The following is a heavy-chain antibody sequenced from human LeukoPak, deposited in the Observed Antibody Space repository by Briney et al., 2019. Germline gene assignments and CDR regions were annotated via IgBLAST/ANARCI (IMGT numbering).Heavy chain of an antibody. D-gene: IGHD3-10*02. Sequence: QAGGSLRLSCAASGFTFSSYEMNWVRQAPGKGLEWVSYISSSGSTIYYADSVKGRFTISRDNAKNSLYLQMNSLRAEYTAVYYCAELGITMIGGVWGKGTTVTISS. CDR2: ISSSGSTI. CDR3: AELGITMIGGV. J-gene: IGHJ6*04. CDR1: GFTFSSYE. V-gene: IGHV3-48*03.